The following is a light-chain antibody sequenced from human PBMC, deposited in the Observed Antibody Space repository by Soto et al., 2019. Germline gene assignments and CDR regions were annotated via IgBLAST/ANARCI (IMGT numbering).Light chain of an antibody. CDR3: QQYDNDSWT. J-gene: IGKJ1*01. V-gene: IGKV1-5*03. CDR1: QSISSW. CDR2: KAS. Sequence: DIQMTQSPSTLSASVGDRVIITCRASQSISSWLAWYQQKPGKAPNLLIYKASALKSGVPSRFSGSGSGTEFPLTISSLQPDDFATSYCQQYDNDSWTFGQGTKVEIK.